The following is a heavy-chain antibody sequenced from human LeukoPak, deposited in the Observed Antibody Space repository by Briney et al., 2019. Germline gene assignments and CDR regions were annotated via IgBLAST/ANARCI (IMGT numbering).Heavy chain of an antibody. CDR3: AKATPYYDTLTGYSTPYNWFDP. V-gene: IGHV3-23*01. CDR1: GFTFDNYA. D-gene: IGHD3-9*01. J-gene: IGHJ5*02. Sequence: GGSLRLSCAASGFTFDNYAMYWVRQAPGKGLEWVSGISGRGGGTYFADSVKGRFTISRDNSKNTLYMQMNSLRGDDTAVYYCAKATPYYDTLTGYSTPYNWFDPWGQGTLVTVSS. CDR2: ISGRGGGT.